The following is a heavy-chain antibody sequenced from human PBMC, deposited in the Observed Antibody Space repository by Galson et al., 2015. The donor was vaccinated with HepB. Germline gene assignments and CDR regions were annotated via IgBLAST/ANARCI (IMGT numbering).Heavy chain of an antibody. CDR1: GFTFSSYS. V-gene: IGHV3-21*01. J-gene: IGHJ5*02. CDR2: ISSSSSYI. Sequence: SLRLSCAASGFTFSSYSMNWVRQAPGKGLEWVSSISSSSSYIYYADSVKGRFTISRDNAKNSLYLQMNSPRAEDTAVYYCARDSERFLEWLSRSVNWFDPWGQGTLVTVSS. D-gene: IGHD3-3*01. CDR3: ARDSERFLEWLSRSVNWFDP.